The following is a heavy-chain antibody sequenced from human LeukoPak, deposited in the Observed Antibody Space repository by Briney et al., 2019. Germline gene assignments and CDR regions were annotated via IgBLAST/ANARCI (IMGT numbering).Heavy chain of an antibody. J-gene: IGHJ4*02. CDR1: GFTFNSYG. D-gene: IGHD2-2*01. V-gene: IGHV3-33*01. Sequence: TGRSLRLSCAESGFTFNSYGMFWVRQAPGKGLEWVAFIWPDGGNKLYGDSVKGRFTISRDNSKNTVYLQMNSLRAEDTAVYYCARDYCRTTSCLESWGQGTLVTVSS. CDR2: IWPDGGNK. CDR3: ARDYCRTTSCLES.